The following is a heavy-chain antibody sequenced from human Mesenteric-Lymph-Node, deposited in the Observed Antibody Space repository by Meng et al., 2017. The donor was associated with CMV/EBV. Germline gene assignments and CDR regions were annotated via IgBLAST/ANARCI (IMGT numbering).Heavy chain of an antibody. CDR1: GFTFDDYG. J-gene: IGHJ6*02. CDR3: ARGGGGSSWKFLGYYFYGLDV. D-gene: IGHD6-13*01. V-gene: IGHV3-20*04. Sequence: GESLKISCAASGFTFDDYGMSWVRQAPGKGLEWVSGINWNGGSTGYADSVKGRFTISRDNAKNSLYLQMNSLRAEDTAVYYCARGGGGSSWKFLGYYFYGLDVWGQGTTVTVSS. CDR2: INWNGGST.